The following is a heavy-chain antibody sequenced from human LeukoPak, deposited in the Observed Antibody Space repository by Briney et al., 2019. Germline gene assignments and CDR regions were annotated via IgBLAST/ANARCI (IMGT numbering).Heavy chain of an antibody. J-gene: IGHJ4*02. CDR1: GYTFTGYY. CDR2: INTNTGNP. CDR3: ARDYSDVIPLFDY. V-gene: IGHV7-4-1*02. Sequence: ASVKVSCTASGYTFTGYYMHWVRQAPGQGLEWMGWINTNTGNPTYAQGFTGRFVFSLDTSVSTAYLQISSLKAEDTAVYYCARDYSDVIPLFDYWGQGTLVTVSS. D-gene: IGHD1-26*01.